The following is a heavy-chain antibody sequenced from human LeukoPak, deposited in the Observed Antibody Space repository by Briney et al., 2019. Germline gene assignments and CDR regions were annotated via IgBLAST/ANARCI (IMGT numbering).Heavy chain of an antibody. D-gene: IGHD3-3*01. CDR3: ARVVEDDRRIRFLEWLPNYYYYYGMDV. Sequence: PGGSLRLSCAASGFTFSSYWMSWVRQAPGKGLEWVADMKQDGSEKYYVDSVKGRFTISRDNAKNSLYLQMNSLRAEDTAVYYCARVVEDDRRIRFLEWLPNYYYYYGMDVWGQGTTVTVSS. CDR2: MKQDGSEK. J-gene: IGHJ6*02. V-gene: IGHV3-7*01. CDR1: GFTFSSYW.